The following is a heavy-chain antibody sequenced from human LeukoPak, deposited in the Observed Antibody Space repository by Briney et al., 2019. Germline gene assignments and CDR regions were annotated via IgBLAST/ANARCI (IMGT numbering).Heavy chain of an antibody. V-gene: IGHV1-2*02. CDR3: ARVSLFYGDYAHPWFDP. CDR2: INPNSGGT. CDR1: GYTFTGYY. Sequence: ASVKVSCKASGYTFTGYYMHWVRQAPGQGLEWMGWINPNSGGTNYAQKFQGRVTMTRDMSISTAYMELSRLRSDDTAVYYCARVSLFYGDYAHPWFDPWGQGTLVTVSS. J-gene: IGHJ5*02. D-gene: IGHD4-17*01.